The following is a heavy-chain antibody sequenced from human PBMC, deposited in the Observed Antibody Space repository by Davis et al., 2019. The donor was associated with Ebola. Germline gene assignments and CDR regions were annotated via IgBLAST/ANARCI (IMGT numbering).Heavy chain of an antibody. V-gene: IGHV4-39*01. Sequence: PSETLSLTCTVSGGSISSSSYYWGWIRQPPGKGLEWIGSIYYSGSTYYNPSLKSRVTISVDTSKNQFSLKLSSVTAADTAVYYCARHIGDGGWFDPWGQGTLVTVSS. J-gene: IGHJ5*02. CDR1: GGSISSSSYY. CDR3: ARHIGDGGWFDP. CDR2: IYYSGST. D-gene: IGHD4-23*01.